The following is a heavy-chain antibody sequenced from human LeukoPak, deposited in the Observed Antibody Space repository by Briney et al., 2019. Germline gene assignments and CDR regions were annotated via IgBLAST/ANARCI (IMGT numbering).Heavy chain of an antibody. CDR1: GFTFSSYS. CDR2: ISSSSSYI. Sequence: GGSLRLSCAASGFTFSSYSMNWVRQAPGKGLEWVSSISSSSSYIYYADSVKGRFTISRDNAKNSLYLQMNSLRAEDTAVYYCARKLSTAVAGYNWIDPWGQGTLVTVSS. J-gene: IGHJ5*02. D-gene: IGHD6-13*01. CDR3: ARKLSTAVAGYNWIDP. V-gene: IGHV3-21*01.